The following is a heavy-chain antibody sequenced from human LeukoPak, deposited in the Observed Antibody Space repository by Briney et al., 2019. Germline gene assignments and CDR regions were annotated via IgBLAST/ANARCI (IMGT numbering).Heavy chain of an antibody. CDR2: IYYSGST. V-gene: IGHV4-30-4*08. D-gene: IGHD2-2*01. CDR3: ARDGRLYQLPRLDY. Sequence: PSETLSLTCTVSGGSISSGDYYWSWISQPPGKGLEWIGYIYYSGSTYYNPSLKSRVTISVDTSKNQFSLKLSSVTAADTAVYYCARDGRLYQLPRLDYWGQGTLVTVSS. J-gene: IGHJ4*02. CDR1: GGSISSGDYY.